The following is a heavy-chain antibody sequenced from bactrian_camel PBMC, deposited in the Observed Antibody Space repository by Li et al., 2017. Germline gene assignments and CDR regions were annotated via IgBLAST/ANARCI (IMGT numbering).Heavy chain of an antibody. D-gene: IGHD6*01. J-gene: IGHJ4*01. CDR1: GYIRSRYC. Sequence: VQLVESGGGSVQAGGSLRLSCAASGYIRSRYCMGWFRQAPGKEREWVAAIDTDDGKTHYADFVKGRFTISQDSARNTFYLQMNNLQPDDTATYYCAEGRGSRGEHCYSLNYWGQGTQVTVS. CDR3: AEGRGSRGEHCYSLNY. CDR2: IDTDDGKT. V-gene: IGHV3S1*01.